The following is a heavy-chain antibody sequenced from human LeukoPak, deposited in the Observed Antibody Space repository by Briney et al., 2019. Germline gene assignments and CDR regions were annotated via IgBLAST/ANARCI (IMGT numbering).Heavy chain of an antibody. D-gene: IGHD3-22*01. CDR1: GGSFSGYY. CDR3: ARDAYYYDSSGYLGVDY. Sequence: SETLSLTCAVYGGSFSGYYWSWIRQPPGKGLEWIGEINHSGSTNYNPSLKSRVTISVDTSKNQFSLKLSSVTAADTAVYYCARDAYYYDSSGYLGVDYWGQGTLVTVSS. V-gene: IGHV4-34*01. CDR2: INHSGST. J-gene: IGHJ4*02.